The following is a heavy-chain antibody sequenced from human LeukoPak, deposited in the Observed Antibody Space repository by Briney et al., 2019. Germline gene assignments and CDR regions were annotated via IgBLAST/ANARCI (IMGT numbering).Heavy chain of an antibody. D-gene: IGHD3-22*01. CDR2: ISAYNGNT. CDR1: GYTFTSYG. CDR3: ARDFRRGPQRHDSSRTYMDV. Sequence: ASVKVSCKASGYTFTSYGISWVRQAPGQGLEWMGWISAYNGNTNYAQKLQGRVTMTTDTPTSTAYMELRSLRSDDTAVYYCARDFRRGPQRHDSSRTYMDVWGKGTTVTVSS. J-gene: IGHJ6*03. V-gene: IGHV1-18*01.